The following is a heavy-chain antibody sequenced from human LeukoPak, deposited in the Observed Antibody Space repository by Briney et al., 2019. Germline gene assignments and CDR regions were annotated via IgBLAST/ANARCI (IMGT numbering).Heavy chain of an antibody. CDR3: AAVVEIQRYYFDY. Sequence: ASVKVSCKASGYTFTGYYMHWVRQAPGQGLEGMGWINPNSGGTKYAQKFQGGVTMTRDTSISTACMELSRLRSDDTAVYYCAAVVEIQRYYFDYWGQGTLVTVSS. CDR2: INPNSGGT. V-gene: IGHV1-2*02. CDR1: GYTFTGYY. J-gene: IGHJ4*02. D-gene: IGHD2-15*01.